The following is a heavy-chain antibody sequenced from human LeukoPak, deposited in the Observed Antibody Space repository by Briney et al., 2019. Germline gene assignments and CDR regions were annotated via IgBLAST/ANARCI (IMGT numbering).Heavy chain of an antibody. CDR1: GGSFSGYY. CDR3: ARRRSSSWYYFDY. CDR2: INHSGST. V-gene: IGHV4-34*01. Sequence: SETLALTCAVYGGSFSGYYWSWIRQPPGKGLEWIGEINHSGSTNYNPSLKSRVTIPVDTSKNQFSLKLSSVTAADTAVYYCARRRSSSWYYFDYWGQGTLVTVSS. D-gene: IGHD6-13*01. J-gene: IGHJ4*02.